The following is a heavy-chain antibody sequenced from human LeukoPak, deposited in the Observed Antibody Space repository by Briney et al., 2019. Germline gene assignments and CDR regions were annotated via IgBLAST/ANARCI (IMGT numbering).Heavy chain of an antibody. V-gene: IGHV3-21*01. CDR1: GFTFSTYS. Sequence: GGSLRLSCAASGFTFSTYSMNWVRQAPGKGLEWVSSISSSSGYIHYADSVKGRFTISRDNAKNSLYLQMNSLRDTDTAVYYCARGKVGYSYFDYWGQGTLVTVSS. J-gene: IGHJ4*02. CDR2: ISSSSGYI. CDR3: ARGKVGYSYFDY. D-gene: IGHD5-18*01.